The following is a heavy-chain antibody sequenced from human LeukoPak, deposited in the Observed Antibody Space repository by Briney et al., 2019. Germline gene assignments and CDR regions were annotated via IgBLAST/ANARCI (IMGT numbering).Heavy chain of an antibody. V-gene: IGHV3-74*01. J-gene: IGHJ4*02. CDR2: VNGDGSST. D-gene: IGHD6-13*01. CDR1: GFTFSTYW. CDR3: ARDGIAAVDFDY. Sequence: QAGGSLRLSCAASGFTFSTYWMHWVRQAPGKGQVWVSRVNGDGSSTNYADSVKGRFTISRDNAKNTLYLQMNSLRAEDTAVYYCARDGIAAVDFDYWGQGILVTVSS.